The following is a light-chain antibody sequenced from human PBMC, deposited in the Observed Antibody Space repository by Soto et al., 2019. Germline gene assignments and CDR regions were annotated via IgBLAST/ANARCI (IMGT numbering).Light chain of an antibody. CDR2: WAS. V-gene: IGKV4-1*01. CDR1: QSVLYSTNNKNN. CDR3: QQYESTPPT. Sequence: DIVMTQSPDSLAVSRGERATINCKYSQSVLYSTNNKNNLAWYQQRPGQPPKLLIYWASTRESGVPDRFSGSGSGTDFTLTITSLQAEDVAVYYCQQYESTPPTFCQGTKLEIK. J-gene: IGKJ2*01.